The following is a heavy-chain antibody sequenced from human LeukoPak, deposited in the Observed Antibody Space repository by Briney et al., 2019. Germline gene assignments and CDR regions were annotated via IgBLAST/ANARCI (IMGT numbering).Heavy chain of an antibody. V-gene: IGHV3-23*01. CDR2: ISGSGGST. CDR1: GFTFSSYA. J-gene: IGHJ4*02. Sequence: PGGSLRLSCAASGFTFSSYAMSWVRQAPGKGLEWVSAISGSGGSTYYADSVKGRFTISRDNSKNTLYLQMNSLRAEDTAVYYYAKSGSPGREGGDFDYWGQGTLVTVSS. D-gene: IGHD1-26*01. CDR3: AKSGSPGREGGDFDY.